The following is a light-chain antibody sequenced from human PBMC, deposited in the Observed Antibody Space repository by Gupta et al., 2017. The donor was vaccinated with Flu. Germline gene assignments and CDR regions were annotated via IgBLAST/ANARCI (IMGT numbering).Light chain of an antibody. V-gene: IGKV2D-29*01. CDR1: QSLLHSDGKTY. CDR3: MQSIQIPWP. CDR2: EGY. Sequence: DIVMTQTPLSLSVTPGQPASISCKSSQSLLHSDGKTYLYWYRQKPDQPPQILIYEGYNRFSGGKGRFSGXGAXPDFTLXSRRGEDEDVGVYYFMQSIQIPWPXGQGTNVEIK. J-gene: IGKJ1*01.